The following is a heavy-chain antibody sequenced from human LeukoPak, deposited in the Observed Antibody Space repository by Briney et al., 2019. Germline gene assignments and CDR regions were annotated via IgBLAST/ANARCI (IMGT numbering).Heavy chain of an antibody. J-gene: IGHJ4*02. D-gene: IGHD3-10*01. Sequence: PGGSLRLSCAASGFTVSSNYMSWVRQAPGKGLEWVSVIYSGGSTYYADSVKGRFTISRDIYQNTLYLQMNSLRAEDTAVYYCARYGSGTSYITNYFDYWGQGTLVTVSS. CDR2: IYSGGST. CDR3: ARYGSGTSYITNYFDY. V-gene: IGHV3-53*01. CDR1: GFTVSSNY.